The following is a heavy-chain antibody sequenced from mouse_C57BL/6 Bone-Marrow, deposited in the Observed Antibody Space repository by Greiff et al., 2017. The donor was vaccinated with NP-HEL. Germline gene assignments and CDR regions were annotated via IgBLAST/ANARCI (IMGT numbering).Heavy chain of an antibody. V-gene: IGHV1-64*01. J-gene: IGHJ4*01. Sequence: VQLQQPGAELVKPGASVKLSCKASGYTFTSYWMHWVKQSPGQGLEWIGMIHPNSGSTNYNEKFKSKATLTVDKSSSTAYMQHSRLTSEDSAVYYCARGLLWLRRRDYYAMDYWGQGTSVTVSS. D-gene: IGHD2-2*01. CDR3: ARGLLWLRRRDYYAMDY. CDR2: IHPNSGST. CDR1: GYTFTSYW.